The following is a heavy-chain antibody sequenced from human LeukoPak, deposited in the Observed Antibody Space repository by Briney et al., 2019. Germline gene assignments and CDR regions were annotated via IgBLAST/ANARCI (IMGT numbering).Heavy chain of an antibody. CDR1: GGSISSGGYY. J-gene: IGHJ4*02. CDR3: ARVCRDGYNPYFDY. D-gene: IGHD5-24*01. V-gene: IGHV4-31*03. Sequence: TPSETLSLTCTVSGGSISSGGYYWSWIRQHPRKGLEWIEYIYYSGSTYYNPSLKSRVTISVDTSKNQFSLKLSSVTAADTAVYYCARVCRDGYNPYFDYWGQGTLVTVSS. CDR2: IYYSGST.